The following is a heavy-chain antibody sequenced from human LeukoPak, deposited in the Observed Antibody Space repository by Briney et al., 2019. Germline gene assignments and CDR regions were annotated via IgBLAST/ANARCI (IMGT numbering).Heavy chain of an antibody. Sequence: PGGSLRLSCAASGFTFSSYWMNWVRQAPGKGLEWVSSISSSSSYIYYADSVKGRFTISRDNAKNSLYLQMNSLRAEDTAVYYCARGYGEMATTTWYYFDYWGQGTLVTVSS. CDR2: ISSSSSYI. D-gene: IGHD5-24*01. V-gene: IGHV3-21*01. J-gene: IGHJ4*02. CDR1: GFTFSSYW. CDR3: ARGYGEMATTTWYYFDY.